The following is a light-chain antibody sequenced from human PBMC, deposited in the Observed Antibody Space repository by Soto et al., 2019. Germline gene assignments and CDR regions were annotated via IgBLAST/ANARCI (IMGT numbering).Light chain of an antibody. Sequence: DIQMTQSPSTLSASVGDRVIITCRASQSISSWLAWYQQKPGKAPKLLIYGASSLDSGVPSMFSGSGSGPEFTLTISSLQPDDFATYYCQHYDGYSALTFGGGTKVEIK. CDR3: QHYDGYSALT. V-gene: IGKV1-5*03. J-gene: IGKJ4*01. CDR1: QSISSW. CDR2: GAS.